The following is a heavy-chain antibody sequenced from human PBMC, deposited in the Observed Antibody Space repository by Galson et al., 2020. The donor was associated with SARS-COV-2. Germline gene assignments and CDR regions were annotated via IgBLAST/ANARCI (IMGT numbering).Heavy chain of an antibody. D-gene: IGHD3-9*01. CDR1: GFTFSSYG. J-gene: IGHJ3*01. CDR2: ISYDGSKT. V-gene: IGHV3-30*18. Sequence: TGGSLRLSCAASGFTFSSYGIHWVRQAPGKGLEWVAVISYDGSKTYYADSVKGRFTISRDNSKNTLYLQMNSLRTEDTAVYYCGKSYDMEPRIHDAVDVWGQGTMVTVS. CDR3: GKSYDMEPRIHDAVDV.